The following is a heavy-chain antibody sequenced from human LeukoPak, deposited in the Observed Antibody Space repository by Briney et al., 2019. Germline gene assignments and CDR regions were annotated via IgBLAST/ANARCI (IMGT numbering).Heavy chain of an antibody. CDR2: ISGSGDST. Sequence: GGSLRLSCAASGFTFSSYVMSWVRQAPGKGPEWVSAISGSGDSTYYADSVKGRFTISRDNSKNTLCLQMNSLRAEDTAVYYCAKEVVDIVVVPAAIRWFDPWGQGTLVTVSS. V-gene: IGHV3-23*01. D-gene: IGHD2-2*01. J-gene: IGHJ5*02. CDR3: AKEVVDIVVVPAAIRWFDP. CDR1: GFTFSSYV.